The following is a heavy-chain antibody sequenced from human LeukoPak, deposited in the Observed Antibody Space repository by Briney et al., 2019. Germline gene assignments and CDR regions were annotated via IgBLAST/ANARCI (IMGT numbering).Heavy chain of an antibody. V-gene: IGHV3-48*01. Sequence: PGGSLRLSCAASGFTFSSYSMNWVRQAPGKGLEWVSYISSSSSTICYADSVKGRFTISRDNAKNSLYLQMNSLRAEDTAVYYCARGAPQLDYWGQGTLVTVSS. J-gene: IGHJ4*02. CDR1: GFTFSSYS. D-gene: IGHD4/OR15-4a*01. CDR2: ISSSSSTI. CDR3: ARGAPQLDY.